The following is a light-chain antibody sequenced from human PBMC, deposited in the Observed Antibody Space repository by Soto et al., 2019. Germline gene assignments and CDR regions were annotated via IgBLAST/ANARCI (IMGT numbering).Light chain of an antibody. CDR2: DVS. CDR1: SSDVGGYNY. V-gene: IGLV2-11*01. CDR3: CSYAGSYTVHVV. Sequence: QSALTQPRSVSGSPGQSVTISCTGTSSDVGGYNYVSWYQQHPGKAPKLMIYDVSKRPSGVPDRFSGSKSGNTASLTISGLQAEDEADYYGCSYAGSYTVHVVFGGGTKVTVL. J-gene: IGLJ2*01.